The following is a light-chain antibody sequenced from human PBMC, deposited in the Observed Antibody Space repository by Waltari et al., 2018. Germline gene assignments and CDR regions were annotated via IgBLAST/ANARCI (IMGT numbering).Light chain of an antibody. CDR3: QQRSNWPPVT. V-gene: IGKV3-11*01. J-gene: IGKJ5*01. CDR2: DAS. Sequence: EIVLTQSPATLSLSPGERDALSCKASQGVSTSLTWYQQKHGQAPRLLTFDASNRATGIPARFSGSGSGTDFTLTINSLEPEDFAVYYCQQRSNWPPVTFGQGTRLEIK. CDR1: QGVSTS.